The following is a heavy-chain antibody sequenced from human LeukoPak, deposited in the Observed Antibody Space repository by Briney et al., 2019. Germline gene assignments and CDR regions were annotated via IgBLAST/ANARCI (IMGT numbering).Heavy chain of an antibody. CDR1: GFTFSTYG. D-gene: IGHD1-26*01. CDR2: ISSSSSYI. J-gene: IGHJ6*03. Sequence: GGSLRLSCAASGFTFSTYGMNWVRQAPGKGLEWVSSISSSSSYIYYADSVKGRFTISRDNAKNSLYLQMNSLRAEDTAVYYCARSGSYYYYYMDVWGKGTTVTVSS. CDR3: ARSGSYYYYYMDV. V-gene: IGHV3-21*01.